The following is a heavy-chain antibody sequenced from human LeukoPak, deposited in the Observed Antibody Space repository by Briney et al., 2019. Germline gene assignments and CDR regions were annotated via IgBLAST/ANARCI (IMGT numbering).Heavy chain of an antibody. V-gene: IGHV3-21*01. D-gene: IGHD2-2*01. CDR3: ARDLYCSSTSCYVSYYYYYYGMDV. CDR2: FSSSSSYI. J-gene: IGHJ6*04. CDR1: GFTFSSYS. Sequence: GGSLRLSCAASGFTFSSYSMNWVRQAPGKGLEWVSSFSSSSSYIYYADSVKGRFTISRDNAKNSLFLQMNSLRAEDTAVYYCARDLYCSSTSCYVSYYYYYYGMDVWGKGTTVTVSS.